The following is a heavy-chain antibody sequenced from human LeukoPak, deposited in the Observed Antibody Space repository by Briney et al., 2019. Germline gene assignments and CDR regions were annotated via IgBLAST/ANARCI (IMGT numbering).Heavy chain of an antibody. CDR2: INHSGST. D-gene: IGHD5-24*01. Sequence: SETLSLTCAVYGGSFSGYYWSWIRQPPGKGLEWVGEINHSGSTNYNPSLKSRVTISVDTSKNQFSLKLSSVTAADTAVYYCAREGRDGYNSAFDIWGQGTMVTVSS. CDR3: AREGRDGYNSAFDI. J-gene: IGHJ3*02. CDR1: GGSFSGYY. V-gene: IGHV4-34*01.